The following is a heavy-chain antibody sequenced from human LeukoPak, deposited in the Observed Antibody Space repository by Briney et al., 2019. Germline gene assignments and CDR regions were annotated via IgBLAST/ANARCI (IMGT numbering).Heavy chain of an antibody. V-gene: IGHV3-48*03. Sequence: PGGSLRLSCAASGFTFSSYGMNWVRQAPGEGLEWVSYISRSGTTIYYADSVKGRFTISRDNAKNSLYLQLNSLRAEDSSVYYCARGSGPPGYWGQGTLVTVSS. D-gene: IGHD2-8*02. J-gene: IGHJ4*02. CDR3: ARGSGPPGY. CDR1: GFTFSSYG. CDR2: ISRSGTTI.